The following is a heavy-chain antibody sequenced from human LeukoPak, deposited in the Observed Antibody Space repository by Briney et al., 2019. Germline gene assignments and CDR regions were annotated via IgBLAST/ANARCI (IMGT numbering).Heavy chain of an antibody. CDR3: ARDGYYDFWSGYYGYWYFDL. J-gene: IGHJ2*01. CDR2: IYTSGST. CDR1: GGSISSYY. Sequence: SETVSLTCSVSGGSISSYYWSWIRQPAGKGLEWIGRIYTSGSTNYNPSLKSRVTMSVDTSKNQFSLKLSSVTAADTAVYYCARDGYYDFWSGYYGYWYFDLWGRGTLVTVSS. V-gene: IGHV4-4*07. D-gene: IGHD3-3*01.